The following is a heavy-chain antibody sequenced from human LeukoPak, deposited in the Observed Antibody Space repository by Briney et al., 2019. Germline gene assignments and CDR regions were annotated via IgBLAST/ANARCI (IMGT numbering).Heavy chain of an antibody. Sequence: GGSLRLSCAAFGFTFSYYTMNWVRQAPGKRLEWVSSISSSSTYIYYADSVKGRFTISRDNAKNSLYLQMNSLRADDTAVYYCARCRHFDWPDYYCSYMDVWGKGTTVTISS. V-gene: IGHV3-21*01. CDR1: GFTFSYYT. CDR3: ARCRHFDWPDYYCSYMDV. D-gene: IGHD3-9*01. J-gene: IGHJ6*03. CDR2: ISSSSTYI.